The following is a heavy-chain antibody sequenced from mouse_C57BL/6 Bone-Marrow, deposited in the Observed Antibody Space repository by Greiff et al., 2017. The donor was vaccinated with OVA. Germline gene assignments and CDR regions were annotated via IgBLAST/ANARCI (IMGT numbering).Heavy chain of an antibody. CDR2: ISDGGSYT. V-gene: IGHV5-4*01. J-gene: IGHJ2*01. D-gene: IGHD2-4*01. CDR1: GFTFSSYA. Sequence: EVQLMESGGGLVKPGGSLKLSCAASGFTFSSYAMSWVRQTPEKRLEWVATISDGGSYTYYPDNVKGRFTISRDNAKNNLYLQMSHLKSEDTAMYYCARGANYDSYYFDYWGQGTTLTVSS. CDR3: ARGANYDSYYFDY.